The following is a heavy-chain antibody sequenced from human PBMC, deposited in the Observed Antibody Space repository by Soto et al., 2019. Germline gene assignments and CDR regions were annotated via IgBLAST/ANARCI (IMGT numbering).Heavy chain of an antibody. Sequence: QPGGSLRLSCAASGFTFSSYGMHWVRQAPGKGLEWVAVIWYDGSNKYYADSVKGRFTISRDNSKNTLYLQMNSLRAEDTAVYYCARTGSDSSGAFDIWGQGTMVTVSS. V-gene: IGHV3-33*01. CDR1: GFTFSSYG. CDR3: ARTGSDSSGAFDI. CDR2: IWYDGSNK. D-gene: IGHD3-22*01. J-gene: IGHJ3*02.